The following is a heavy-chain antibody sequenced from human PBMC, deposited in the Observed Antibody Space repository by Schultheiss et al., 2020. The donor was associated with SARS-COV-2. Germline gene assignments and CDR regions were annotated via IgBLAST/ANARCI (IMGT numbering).Heavy chain of an antibody. CDR3: ARDLGSSWYYYYYYGMDV. D-gene: IGHD6-13*01. V-gene: IGHV3-64*04. CDR1: GFTFSSYA. CDR2: ISSNGGST. Sequence: GGSLRLSCSASGFTFSSYAMHWVRQAPGKGLEYVSAISSNGGSTYYADSVKGRFTISRDNSKNTLYLQMNSLRAEDTAVYYCARDLGSSWYYYYYYGMDVWGQGTTVTVSS. J-gene: IGHJ6*02.